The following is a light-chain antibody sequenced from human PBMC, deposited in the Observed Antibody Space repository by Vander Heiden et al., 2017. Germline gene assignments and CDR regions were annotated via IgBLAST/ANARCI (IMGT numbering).Light chain of an antibody. J-gene: IGKJ2*01. CDR2: AAS. Sequence: DIQMTPSPSSLSASVGDRVTITCRASQSISSYLNWYQQKPGKAPKLLIYAASSLQSGVPSRFSGSGSGTDFTLTISSLQPEDVETYYCQQSYSTPKTFGQGTKLEIK. V-gene: IGKV1-39*01. CDR1: QSISSY. CDR3: QQSYSTPKT.